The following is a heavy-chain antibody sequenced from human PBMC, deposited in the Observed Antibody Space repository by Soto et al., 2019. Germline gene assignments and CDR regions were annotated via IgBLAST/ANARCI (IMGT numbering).Heavy chain of an antibody. CDR3: ARYGGAYWHYLDF. J-gene: IGHJ4*02. D-gene: IGHD1-26*01. V-gene: IGHV5-51*01. Sequence: PGAALKISCTGSGYSFASHWVALVRQLPEKGLEWIGTIYPGATDTKYSTAFRGHVTISANTSVSTADLQRRSLEDTDSAIYYCARYGGAYWHYLDFWGQGTLVTVSS. CDR2: IYPGATDT. CDR1: GYSFASHW.